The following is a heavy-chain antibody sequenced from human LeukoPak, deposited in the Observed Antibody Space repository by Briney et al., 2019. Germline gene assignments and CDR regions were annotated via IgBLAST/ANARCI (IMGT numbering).Heavy chain of an antibody. D-gene: IGHD3-22*01. CDR3: AGLVGRYSSGLYYYYFDY. CDR1: GDSINSLDL. CDR2: MYLSGTT. J-gene: IGHJ4*02. V-gene: IGHV4-4*02. Sequence: SETLSLTCTVSGDSINSLDLWSWVRQPPGKGLEWIGEMYLSGTTHSNPSVKSRVTISIDKSENQFFLNLSSVTAADTAVYYCAGLVGRYSSGLYYYYFDYWGQGTLVTVSS.